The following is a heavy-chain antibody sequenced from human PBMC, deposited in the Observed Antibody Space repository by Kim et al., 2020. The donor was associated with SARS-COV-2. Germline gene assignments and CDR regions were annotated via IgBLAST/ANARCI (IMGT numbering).Heavy chain of an antibody. J-gene: IGHJ5*02. CDR3: ARHRKYSYGYNCFDP. D-gene: IGHD5-18*01. V-gene: IGHV4-39*01. Sequence: PSLKSRVTISVDTSKNQFSLKLSSVTAADTALYYCARHRKYSYGYNCFDPWGQGTLVTVSS.